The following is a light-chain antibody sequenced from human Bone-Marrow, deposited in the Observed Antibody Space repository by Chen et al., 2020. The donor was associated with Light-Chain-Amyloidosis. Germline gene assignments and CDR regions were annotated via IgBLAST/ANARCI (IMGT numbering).Light chain of an antibody. V-gene: IGLV1-40*01. CDR3: QSYDSSLSV. CDR1: SSNIGAGYD. Sequence: QSVLTQPPSLSGAPGQRVTTTCTGRSSNIGAGYDVHWYQQLPGTAPKLLIYGNSNRPSGVPDRFSGSKSGTSASLAITGLQAEDEADYYCQSYDSSLSVFGGGTKLTVL. J-gene: IGLJ2*01. CDR2: GNS.